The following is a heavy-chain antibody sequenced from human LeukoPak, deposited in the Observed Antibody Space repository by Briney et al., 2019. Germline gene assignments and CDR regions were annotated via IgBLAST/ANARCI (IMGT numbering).Heavy chain of an antibody. D-gene: IGHD3-3*01. CDR1: GFTFSSYA. Sequence: PGGSLRLSCAASGFTFSSYAMSWVRQAPGKGLEWVSAISGSGGSTYYADSVKGRFTISRDNSKNTLYLQMNSLRAEDTAVYYCAKDYDFWSGYYPVDAFDIWGQGTMVTVSS. J-gene: IGHJ3*02. V-gene: IGHV3-23*01. CDR2: ISGSGGST. CDR3: AKDYDFWSGYYPVDAFDI.